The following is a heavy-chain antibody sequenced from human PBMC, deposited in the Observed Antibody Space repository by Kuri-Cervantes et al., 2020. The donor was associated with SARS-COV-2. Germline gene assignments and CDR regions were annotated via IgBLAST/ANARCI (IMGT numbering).Heavy chain of an antibody. CDR2: ISGSGGST. CDR3: AKFRVFCSGCSCYQGWFDP. Sequence: GESLKISCAASGFTFSSYAMSWVRQAPGKGLEWVSAISGSGGSTYYAVYVIGRFIISRDNSKNTLYLQKNSLRADDTSVYYCAKFRVFCSGCSCYQGWFDPWGQGTLVTVSS. J-gene: IGHJ5*02. CDR1: GFTFSSYA. V-gene: IGHV3-23*01. D-gene: IGHD2-15*01.